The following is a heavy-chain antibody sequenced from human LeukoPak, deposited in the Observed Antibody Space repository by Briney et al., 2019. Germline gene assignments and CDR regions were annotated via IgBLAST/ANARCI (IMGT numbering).Heavy chain of an antibody. V-gene: IGHV6-1*01. CDR2: TYYRSKWYN. D-gene: IGHD3-22*01. CDR1: GDSVSSSSAA. CDR3: TRVKGYYDSSGYYKAHAFDI. J-gene: IGHJ3*02. Sequence: SQTLSLTCAIFGDSVSSSSAAWNWIRQSPSRGLEWLGRTYYRSKWYNDYAVSMKGRISISPDTSKNQLSLQMSSVTAADTAVYYCTRVKGYYDSSGYYKAHAFDIWGQGTMVTVSS.